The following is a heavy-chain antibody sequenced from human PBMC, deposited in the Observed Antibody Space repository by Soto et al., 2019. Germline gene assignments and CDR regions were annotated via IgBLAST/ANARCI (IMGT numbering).Heavy chain of an antibody. J-gene: IGHJ4*02. CDR1: GFTFSSYG. V-gene: IGHV3-30*18. Sequence: PGGSLRLSCAASGFTFSSYGMHWVRQAPGKGLEWVAVISYDGSNKYYADSVKGRFTISRDNSKNTLYLQMNSLRAEDTAVYYCAKGRAYYDILTGIKNPEYYFDYWGQGTLVTVSS. CDR2: ISYDGSNK. D-gene: IGHD3-9*01. CDR3: AKGRAYYDILTGIKNPEYYFDY.